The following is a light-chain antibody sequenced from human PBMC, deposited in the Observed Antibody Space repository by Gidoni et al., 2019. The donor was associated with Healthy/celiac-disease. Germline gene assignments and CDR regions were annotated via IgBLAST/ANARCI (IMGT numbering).Light chain of an antibody. J-gene: IGKJ3*01. CDR1: QSVSSY. CDR3: QQRSNWPPEIT. CDR2: DAS. Sequence: EIVLTQSPATLSLSPGERDTLSCRASQSVSSYLAWYQQKPGQAPRLLIYDASNRATGIPARFSGSGSGTDFTLTISSLVPEDFAVYYCQQRSNWPPEITFGPGTKVDIK. V-gene: IGKV3-11*01.